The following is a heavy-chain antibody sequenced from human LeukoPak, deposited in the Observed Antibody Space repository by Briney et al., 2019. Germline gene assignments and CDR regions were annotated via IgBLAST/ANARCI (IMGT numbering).Heavy chain of an antibody. J-gene: IGHJ5*02. CDR1: GYTFTSYY. Sequence: ASVKVSCKASGYTFTSYYMHWVRQAPGQGLEWMGIINPSGGSTSYAQKFQGRVTMTRDMSTSTVYMELSSLRSEDTAVYYCARDGMGMVRGVITNWFDPWGQGTLVTVSS. D-gene: IGHD3-10*01. V-gene: IGHV1-46*01. CDR3: ARDGMGMVRGVITNWFDP. CDR2: INPSGGST.